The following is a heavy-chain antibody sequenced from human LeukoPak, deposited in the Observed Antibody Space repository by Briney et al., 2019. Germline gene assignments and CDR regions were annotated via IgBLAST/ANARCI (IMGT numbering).Heavy chain of an antibody. Sequence: GGSLRLSCAASGFTFSSYWMSWVRQAPGKGLEWVANIKQDGSEKYYVDSVKGRFTISRDNAKNSLYLQMNSLRAEDTAVYYCARGGGTYYDFWSGYYFDYWGQGTLVTVSS. V-gene: IGHV3-7*01. CDR1: GFTFSSYW. J-gene: IGHJ4*02. CDR3: ARGGGTYYDFWSGYYFDY. D-gene: IGHD3-3*01. CDR2: IKQDGSEK.